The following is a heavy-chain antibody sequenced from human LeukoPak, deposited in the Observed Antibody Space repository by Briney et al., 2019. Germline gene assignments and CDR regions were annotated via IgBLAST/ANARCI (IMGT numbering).Heavy chain of an antibody. CDR2: IIPILGIA. J-gene: IGHJ4*02. CDR1: GGTFSSYT. D-gene: IGHD4-17*01. V-gene: IGHV1-69*04. Sequence: SVKVSCKASGGTFSSYTISWVRQAPGQGLEWMGSIIPILGIANYAQKFQGRVTITADKSTSTAYMELSSLRSEDTAVYYCARDPAGDYGVDWGQGTLVTVSS. CDR3: ARDPAGDYGVD.